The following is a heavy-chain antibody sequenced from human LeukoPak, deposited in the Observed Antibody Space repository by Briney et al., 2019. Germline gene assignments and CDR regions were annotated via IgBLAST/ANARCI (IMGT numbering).Heavy chain of an antibody. Sequence: ASVKVSCKASGYSFADYYMHWVRQAPGQGLEWMGWIKPNSGGTRSAQKFQGRVTMTRNTSISTAYMELSSLRSEDTAVYYCARVYYDYVWGSYRNYYYYMDVWGKGTTVTVSS. D-gene: IGHD3-16*02. CDR2: IKPNSGGT. CDR3: ARVYYDYVWGSYRNYYYYMDV. CDR1: GYSFADYY. V-gene: IGHV1-2*02. J-gene: IGHJ6*03.